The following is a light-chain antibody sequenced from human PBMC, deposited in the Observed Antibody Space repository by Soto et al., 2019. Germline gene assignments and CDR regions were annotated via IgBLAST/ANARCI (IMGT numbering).Light chain of an antibody. J-gene: IGLJ3*02. CDR1: SSNIGAGYD. Sequence: QLVLTQPPSVSGAPGQRVTISCTGSSSNIGAGYDVQWYQQLPGTAPKLLIYGNNNRPSGVPDRFSGSKSGTSASLAITGLQAEDEADYYCQSYDSSLSGSLFGGGTKLTVL. CDR3: QSYDSSLSGSL. CDR2: GNN. V-gene: IGLV1-40*01.